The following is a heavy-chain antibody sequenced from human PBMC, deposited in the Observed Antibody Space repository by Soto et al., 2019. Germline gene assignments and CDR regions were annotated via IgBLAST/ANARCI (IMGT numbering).Heavy chain of an antibody. V-gene: IGHV3-15*01. Sequence: GGSLRLSCAASGFTFSNAWMSWVRQAPGKGLEWVGRIKSKTDGGTTDYAAPVKGRFTISRDDSKNTLYLQMNSLKTEDTAVYYCTTEPGASLYYYAMDVWGQGTTVTVSS. D-gene: IGHD7-27*01. J-gene: IGHJ6*02. CDR1: GFTFSNAW. CDR3: TTEPGASLYYYAMDV. CDR2: IKSKTDGGTT.